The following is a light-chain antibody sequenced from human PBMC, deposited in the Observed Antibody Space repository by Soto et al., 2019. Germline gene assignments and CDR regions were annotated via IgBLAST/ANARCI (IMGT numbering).Light chain of an antibody. CDR2: GNR. CDR3: QAYDYSLTAFV. Sequence: QSVLTQPPSVSGAPGQRVTISCTGNNSNLGAGYDVHWYQQLQGAAPKLVIFGNRNRPSGVPERFSGSKSGTSASLAITGLQAEDDADYYCQAYDYSLTAFVFGGGTKLTVL. V-gene: IGLV1-40*01. CDR1: NSNLGAGYD. J-gene: IGLJ3*02.